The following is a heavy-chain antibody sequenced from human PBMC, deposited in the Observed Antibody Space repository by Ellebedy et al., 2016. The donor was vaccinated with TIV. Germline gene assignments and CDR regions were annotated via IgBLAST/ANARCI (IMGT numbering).Heavy chain of an antibody. V-gene: IGHV4-39*01. CDR2: IYFSWST. J-gene: IGHJ4*02. D-gene: IGHD3-22*01. CDR1: GGSISSSSYY. Sequence: MPSETLSLTCTVSGGSISSSSYYWGWIRQPPGKGLEWIGSIYFSWSTYYNPSLKSRVTTSVDTSKNQFSLKLSSVTAADTAVYYCARHASYYDSSGYSGYYFDYWGQGTLVTVSS. CDR3: ARHASYYDSSGYSGYYFDY.